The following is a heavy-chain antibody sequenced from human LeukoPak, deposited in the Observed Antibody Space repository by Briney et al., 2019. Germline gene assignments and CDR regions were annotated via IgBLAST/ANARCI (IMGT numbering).Heavy chain of an antibody. D-gene: IGHD3-10*01. CDR2: FYYSGST. V-gene: IGHV4-39*01. CDR1: GGSITSSNYY. J-gene: IGHJ4*02. CDR3: VYYYGSGSVEY. Sequence: TSETLSLTCTVSGGSITSSNYYWGWIRQPPGKGLEWIGSFYYSGSTNYNPSLKSRVTISVDTSKHQFSLKLSSVTAADTPVYYSVYYYGSGSVEYWGQGTLVTVSS.